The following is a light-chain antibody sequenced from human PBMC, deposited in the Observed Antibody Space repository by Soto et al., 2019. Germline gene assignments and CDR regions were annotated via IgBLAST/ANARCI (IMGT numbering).Light chain of an antibody. CDR3: HQYNKWPRT. CDR2: GAS. Sequence: EIVMTQSPATLSVSPGERATLSCRASQSVSSNLAWYQQKPGQAPRLLIYGASTRATGIPARFSGSGSGTEFTLTISSLQSEDVAVYYCHQYNKWPRTFGQVTKVNIK. V-gene: IGKV3-15*01. CDR1: QSVSSN. J-gene: IGKJ1*01.